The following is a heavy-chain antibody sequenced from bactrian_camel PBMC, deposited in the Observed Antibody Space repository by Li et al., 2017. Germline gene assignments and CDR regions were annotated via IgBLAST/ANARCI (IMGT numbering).Heavy chain of an antibody. J-gene: IGHJ6*01. CDR2: IYGDGSMT. V-gene: IGHV3S6*01. CDR1: GYTFSSNC. D-gene: IGHD1*01. Sequence: HVQLVESGGGSVQAGGSLRLSCAASGYTFSSNCVGWFRQAPGKMREEIACIYGDGSMTRYGDSVKGRFTISQDIAKNTVYLEMNNLQPEDTAMYYCAAAPLYACEIFVTSAFASWGQGTQVTVS. CDR3: AAAPLYACEIFVTSAFAS.